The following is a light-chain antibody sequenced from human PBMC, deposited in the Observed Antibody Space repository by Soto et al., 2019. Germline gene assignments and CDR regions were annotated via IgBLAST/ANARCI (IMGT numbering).Light chain of an antibody. CDR1: QNIGTS. J-gene: IGKJ1*01. CDR2: DAS. Sequence: EIVLTQSPATLSLSPGERATLSCRAGQNIGTSLVWSQQKPGQSPRLLIYDASHRATGAPARFSGSGSGTDFTLTISSLQSEDFAVYYCQLRSNWPPTWTFGQGTKVDIK. CDR3: QLRSNWPPTWT. V-gene: IGKV3-11*01.